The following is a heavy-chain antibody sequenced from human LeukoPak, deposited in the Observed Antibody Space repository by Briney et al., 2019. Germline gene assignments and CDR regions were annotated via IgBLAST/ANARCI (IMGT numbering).Heavy chain of an antibody. V-gene: IGHV4-61*01. Sequence: SETLSLTCTVSGASISSSIYYWSWIRQPPGKGLEWIGYFHDSESTNYNPSLKSRVSISVDTSKKQVSLKLSSVTAADTAVYYCARGDASGRPGIAFDYWGQGTLVTVSS. CDR1: GASISSSIYY. J-gene: IGHJ4*02. D-gene: IGHD1-26*01. CDR2: FHDSEST. CDR3: ARGDASGRPGIAFDY.